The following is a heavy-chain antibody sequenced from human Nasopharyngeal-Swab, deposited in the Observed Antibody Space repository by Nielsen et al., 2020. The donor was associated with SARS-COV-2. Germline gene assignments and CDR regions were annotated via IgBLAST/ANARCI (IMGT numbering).Heavy chain of an antibody. J-gene: IGHJ4*02. CDR1: GFPFSSFG. CDR2: IAHDASNE. CDR3: ARDAPAHYGAFY. Sequence: SLRLSCADSGFPFSSFGMHWVRQAPGQGLEWVAFIAHDASNEYYGDSVKGRFSISRDSSKNTLYLQMDSLRGEDTAVYYCARDAPAHYGAFYWGRGTLVTVSS. D-gene: IGHD4-17*01. V-gene: IGHV3-30*03.